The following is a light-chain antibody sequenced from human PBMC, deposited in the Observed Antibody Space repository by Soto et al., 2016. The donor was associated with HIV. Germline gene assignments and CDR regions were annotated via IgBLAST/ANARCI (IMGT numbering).Light chain of an antibody. CDR1: SLRRFH. J-gene: IGLJ1*01. V-gene: IGLV3-19*01. CDR3: NSRDSSGNHYV. CDR2: VND. Sequence: SSELTQDPAVSVALGQTVRITCQGDSLRRFHASWYQQRAGQAPVLAIFVNDYRPSGIPDRFSGSSSGNTASLTITGAQAEDEAVYYCNSRDSSGNHYVFGTGTRVTVL.